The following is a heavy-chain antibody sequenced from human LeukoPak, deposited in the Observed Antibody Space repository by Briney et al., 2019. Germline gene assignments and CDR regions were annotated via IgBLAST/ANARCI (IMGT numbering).Heavy chain of an antibody. CDR1: GFTFSSYS. Sequence: SGGSLRLSCAASGFTFSSYSMNWVRQAPGKGLEWVANVNQDGSGKYYVDSVKGRFTISKDNAKNSLYLQMNSLRAEDTAVYYCTSANYGPAYWGQGTLVTVS. V-gene: IGHV3-7*01. J-gene: IGHJ4*02. CDR2: VNQDGSGK. D-gene: IGHD5-24*01. CDR3: TSANYGPAY.